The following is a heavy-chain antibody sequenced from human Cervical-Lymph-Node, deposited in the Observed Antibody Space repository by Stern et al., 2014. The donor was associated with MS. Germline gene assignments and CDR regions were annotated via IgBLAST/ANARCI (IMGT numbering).Heavy chain of an antibody. Sequence: VQLVESGPGLVKPSETLSLTCTVSGYSISSGYYWGWIRQPPGKGLEWIGSIYNSGSTYYNPSLKSRVTLSVDTSKTQFSPQLSSVTAADTAVYYCAGARGWLPLHWGQGTLVTVSS. CDR2: IYNSGST. CDR3: AGARGWLPLH. V-gene: IGHV4-38-2*02. J-gene: IGHJ4*02. D-gene: IGHD3-22*01. CDR1: GYSISSGYY.